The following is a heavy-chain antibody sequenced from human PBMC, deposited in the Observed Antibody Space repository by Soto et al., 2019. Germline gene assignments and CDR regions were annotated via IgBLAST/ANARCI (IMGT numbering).Heavy chain of an antibody. J-gene: IGHJ4*02. CDR1: GYTFTSYG. CDR2: ISAYNGNT. D-gene: IGHD3-10*01. V-gene: IGHV1-18*01. CDR3: ARDGRYYCRSGSFPVSRFDY. Sequence: QVQLVQFGPEVKKPGASVKVSCKASGYTFTSYGISWVRQAPGQGLEWMGWISAYNGNTNYTQKLQGRASMNTDRSTSRAYMELRSLRYDDTAVYYCARDGRYYCRSGSFPVSRFDYLGQGTLVTVSS.